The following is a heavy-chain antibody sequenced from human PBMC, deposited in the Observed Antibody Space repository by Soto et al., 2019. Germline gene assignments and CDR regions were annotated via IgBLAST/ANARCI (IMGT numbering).Heavy chain of an antibody. CDR1: GGSINSYY. CDR2: IYYRGST. Sequence: QVQLQESGPGLVKPSETLSLTCTVSGGSINSYYWSWIRQPPGKGLEWLGHIYYRGSTNYNPTLKSRVTISLDTSKNQFSLKLNSVTAADTAGYYCARTGSRSAIVWGQGTLVTVSS. V-gene: IGHV4-59*01. CDR3: ARTGSRSAIV. J-gene: IGHJ4*02. D-gene: IGHD2-2*02.